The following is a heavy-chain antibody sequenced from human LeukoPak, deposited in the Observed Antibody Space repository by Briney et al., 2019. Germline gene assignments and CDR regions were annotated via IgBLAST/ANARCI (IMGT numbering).Heavy chain of an antibody. CDR2: IRYDGSNK. Sequence: PGGTLRLSCAASGFTFSSYGLHWVRQAPAKGLEVVAFIRYDGSNKYYADSVKGRFTISRDNSKNTLYLQMNSLRAEDTAVYYCAKGDHYYDSSGYRPPDIWGQGTMVTVSS. CDR3: AKGDHYYDSSGYRPPDI. D-gene: IGHD3-22*01. V-gene: IGHV3-30*02. J-gene: IGHJ3*02. CDR1: GFTFSSYG.